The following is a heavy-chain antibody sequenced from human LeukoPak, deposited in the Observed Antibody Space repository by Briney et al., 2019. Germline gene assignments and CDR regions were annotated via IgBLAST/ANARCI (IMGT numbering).Heavy chain of an antibody. CDR2: ISSSSSYI. CDR1: GFTFSSYS. J-gene: IGHJ3*02. CDR3: AREIVVVVAASGAFDI. Sequence: PGGSLRLSCAASGFTFSSYSMNWVRQAPGKVLEWVSSISSSSSYIYYADSVKGRFTISGDNAKNSLYLQMNSLRAEDTAVYYCAREIVVVVAASGAFDIWGQGTMVTVSS. D-gene: IGHD2-15*01. V-gene: IGHV3-21*01.